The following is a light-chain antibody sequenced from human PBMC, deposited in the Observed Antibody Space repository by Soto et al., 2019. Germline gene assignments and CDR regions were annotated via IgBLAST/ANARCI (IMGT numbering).Light chain of an antibody. V-gene: IGKV3-11*01. Sequence: EILLTQSPATLSLSPGERATLSCRASQSVSSSLAWYQQRPGQAPRLLIYDASNRATDIPARFSGSGSGTDFTLTISSLEPEDFAVYYCQQRSSWWTFGQGTKVEIK. CDR3: QQRSSWWT. J-gene: IGKJ1*01. CDR2: DAS. CDR1: QSVSSS.